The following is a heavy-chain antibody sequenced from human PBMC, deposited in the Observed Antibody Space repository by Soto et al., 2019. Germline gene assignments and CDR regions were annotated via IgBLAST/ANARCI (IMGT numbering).Heavy chain of an antibody. V-gene: IGHV3-15*07. CDR2: IKSISDGETT. CDR3: TRRIAVSGTYYFDY. D-gene: IGHD6-19*01. J-gene: IGHJ4*02. CDR1: GFTFSHAC. Sequence: LLVESGGGFVQPGGSLRLSCVASGFTFSHACMDWVRQAPGKGLEWVGRIKSISDGETTNYAASVAGRFTISRDDSKNTLFLHVNSLKTEDTGVYYCTRRIAVSGTYYFDYWGQGTLVTVSS.